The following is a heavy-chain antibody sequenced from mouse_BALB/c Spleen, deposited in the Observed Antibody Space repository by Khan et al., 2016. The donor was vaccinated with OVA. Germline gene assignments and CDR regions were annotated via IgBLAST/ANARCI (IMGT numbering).Heavy chain of an antibody. J-gene: IGHJ3*01. D-gene: IGHD2-2*01. CDR2: IDPFSGDT. V-gene: IGHV1-42*01. Sequence: EVQLQQSGPELMKPGASVKISCKASGYSFTTYYIHWVLQSPGKSLDWIGYIDPFSGDTTYNQKFKGKATLTVDKSSSTAYIQLNNLTSEDSAVYYCTRHGYVAWFTYWGQGTLVTVSA. CDR3: TRHGYVAWFTY. CDR1: GYSFTTYY.